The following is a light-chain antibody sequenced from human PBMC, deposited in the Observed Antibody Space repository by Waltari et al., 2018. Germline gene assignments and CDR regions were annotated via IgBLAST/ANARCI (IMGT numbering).Light chain of an antibody. J-gene: IGKJ4*01. CDR3: QQYNNWPPLT. Sequence: DTVMTHPPPPQSESPGERAILSCRASQSVSSNLAWYQQKPGQAPRLLIYGASTRATGIPARFSGSGSGTEFTLTISSLQSEDFAVYYCQQYNNWPPLTFGGGTKVEIK. CDR2: GAS. V-gene: IGKV3-15*01. CDR1: QSVSSN.